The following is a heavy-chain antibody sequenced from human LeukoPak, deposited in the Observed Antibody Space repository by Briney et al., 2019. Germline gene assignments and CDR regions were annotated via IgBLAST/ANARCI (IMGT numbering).Heavy chain of an antibody. J-gene: IGHJ4*02. D-gene: IGHD3-3*01. CDR1: GFTFSSYA. Sequence: GRSLRLSCAASGFTFSSYAMHWVRQAPGKGLEWVAVISYDGSNKYYADSVKGRFTISRDNSKNTLYLQMNSLRAEDTAVYYCARADYDFWSGYSNWGQGTLVTVSS. CDR3: ARADYDFWSGYSN. CDR2: ISYDGSNK. V-gene: IGHV3-30-3*01.